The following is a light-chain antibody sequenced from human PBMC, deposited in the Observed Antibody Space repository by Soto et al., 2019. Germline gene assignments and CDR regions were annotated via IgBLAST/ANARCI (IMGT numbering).Light chain of an antibody. V-gene: IGKV3-15*01. CDR2: GAS. Sequence: EIVMTQSPATLSVSPGERATLSCRASQSVSSNLAWYQQKPDQAPRILIYGASTRATGIPARFSGSGSGTEFTLTISSMKSEDVAVYYCQQYNNWPLYTFGQGTKLEIK. CDR1: QSVSSN. J-gene: IGKJ2*01. CDR3: QQYNNWPLYT.